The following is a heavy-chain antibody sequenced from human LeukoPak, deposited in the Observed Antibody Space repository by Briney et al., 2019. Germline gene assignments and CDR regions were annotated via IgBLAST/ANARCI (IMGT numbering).Heavy chain of an antibody. CDR1: GASVSGYY. D-gene: IGHD6-13*01. J-gene: IGHJ3*02. Sequence: SETLSLTCAVYGASVSGYYWSWIRQPPGKGLEWIGEINHSGSTNYNPSLKSRVTISVDTSKNQFSLKLSSVTAADTAVYYCARTESSWPYAFDIWGQGTMVTVSS. CDR3: ARTESSWPYAFDI. CDR2: INHSGST. V-gene: IGHV4-34*01.